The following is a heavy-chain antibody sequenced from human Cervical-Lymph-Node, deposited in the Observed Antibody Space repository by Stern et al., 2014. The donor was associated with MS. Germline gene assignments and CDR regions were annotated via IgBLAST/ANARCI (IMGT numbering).Heavy chain of an antibody. J-gene: IGHJ4*02. Sequence: QLQLQESGPGLVKPSQTLSLTCTVSGGSISSGGYYWSWIRQHPGKGLEWIGSIYYRGSTYYNPSLKSRVTISVDTSKNQFSLKLSSVTAADTAVYYCARTPYDFWSGYYGLDYWGQGTLVTVSS. D-gene: IGHD3-3*01. CDR3: ARTPYDFWSGYYGLDY. V-gene: IGHV4-31*03. CDR1: GGSISSGGYY. CDR2: IYYRGST.